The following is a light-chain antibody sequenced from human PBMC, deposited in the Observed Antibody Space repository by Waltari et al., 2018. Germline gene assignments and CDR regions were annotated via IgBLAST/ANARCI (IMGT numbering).Light chain of an antibody. CDR3: SSRDSSASHVL. Sequence: SSELTQDPAVSVALGQTVRLTCQGASLRTSYAIWYQQKSGQAPILVLFGKNKRPSGIPDRFSGYNSETTTSLTITGAQAEDEADYYCSSRDSSASHVLFAGGTKLTVL. J-gene: IGLJ2*01. CDR2: GKN. V-gene: IGLV3-19*01. CDR1: SLRTSY.